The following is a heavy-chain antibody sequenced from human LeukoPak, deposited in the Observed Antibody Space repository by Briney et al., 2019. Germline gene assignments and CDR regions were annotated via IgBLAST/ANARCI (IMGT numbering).Heavy chain of an antibody. D-gene: IGHD5-24*01. Sequence: SETLSLTCTVSGGSFSNYYWSWIRQSPEKGLEWIGYIHDSGSTNYNPSLKSRVTISVDTSKNQFSLKLSSVTAADTAVYYCARLDAAAGRYLQFFYWGQGTLVTVSS. J-gene: IGHJ4*02. CDR1: GGSFSNYY. CDR3: ARLDAAAGRYLQFFY. V-gene: IGHV4-59*08. CDR2: IHDSGST.